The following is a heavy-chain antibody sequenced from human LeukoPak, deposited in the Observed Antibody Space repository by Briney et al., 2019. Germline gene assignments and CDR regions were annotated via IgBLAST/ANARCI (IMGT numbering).Heavy chain of an antibody. CDR3: ARVMSTMGVSIDY. V-gene: IGHV1-2*06. J-gene: IGHJ4*02. D-gene: IGHD5/OR15-5a*01. CDR2: INPNSGDT. Sequence: GASVKVSCKASGYTFTGYHMHWVRQAPGQGLEWMGRINPNSGDTNYAQKFQGRVTMTRDTSISTAYMELNRLRSDDTAVYYCARVMSTMGVSIDYWGQGTLVTVSS. CDR1: GYTFTGYH.